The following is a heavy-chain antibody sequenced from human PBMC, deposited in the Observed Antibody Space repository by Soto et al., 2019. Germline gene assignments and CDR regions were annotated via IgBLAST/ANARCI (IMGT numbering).Heavy chain of an antibody. D-gene: IGHD3-22*01. V-gene: IGHV3-23*01. CDR1: GFTFSSYA. CDR3: AKGVGYYYDSSGYYDLHYFDY. J-gene: IGHJ4*02. Sequence: EVQLLESGGGLVQPGGSLRLSCAASGFTFSSYAMSWVRQAPGKGLEWVSAISGSGGSTYYADSVKGRFTISRDISKNTLYLQMNSLRAEDTAVYYCAKGVGYYYDSSGYYDLHYFDYWGQGTLVTVSS. CDR2: ISGSGGST.